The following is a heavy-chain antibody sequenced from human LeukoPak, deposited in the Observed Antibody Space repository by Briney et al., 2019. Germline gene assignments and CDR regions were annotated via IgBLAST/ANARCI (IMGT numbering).Heavy chain of an antibody. J-gene: IGHJ5*02. Sequence: PGGSLRLSCAASEFTFSNYGMHWVRQAPGKGLEWVALIWYDGSKKDYVDSVKGRFIISRDDSRNMVYLEMSSLRAEDTAVYYCAREGFDPWGQGTLVTVSS. V-gene: IGHV3-33*01. CDR1: EFTFSNYG. CDR3: AREGFDP. CDR2: IWYDGSKK.